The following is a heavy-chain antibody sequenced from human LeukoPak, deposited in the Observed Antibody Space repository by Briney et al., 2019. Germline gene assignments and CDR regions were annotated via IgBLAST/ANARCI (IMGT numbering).Heavy chain of an antibody. D-gene: IGHD3-10*01. CDR2: IKEDGSKK. J-gene: IGHJ4*02. V-gene: IGHV3-7*01. CDR3: AKDGGPLEY. Sequence: GGSLRLSCAASGFTFSSYWMSWVRQAPGKGLEWVANIKEDGSKKHYVDSVKGRFTISRDNAKNSLYLQMNSLRVEDTAVYYCAKDGGPLEYWGQGTLVTVSS. CDR1: GFTFSSYW.